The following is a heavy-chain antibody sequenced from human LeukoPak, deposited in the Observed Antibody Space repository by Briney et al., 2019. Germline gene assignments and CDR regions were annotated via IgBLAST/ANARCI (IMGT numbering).Heavy chain of an antibody. CDR2: ISGSGGST. D-gene: IGHD6-6*01. V-gene: IGHV3-23*01. J-gene: IGHJ6*03. CDR1: GFTFSSYA. Sequence: PGGSLRLFCAASGFTFSSYAMSWARQAPGKGLGWVSAISGSGGSTYYADSVKGRFTISRDNSKNTLYLQMNSLRAEDTAVYYCAKDLYSSSSRYYYMDVWGKGTTVTVSS. CDR3: AKDLYSSSSRYYYMDV.